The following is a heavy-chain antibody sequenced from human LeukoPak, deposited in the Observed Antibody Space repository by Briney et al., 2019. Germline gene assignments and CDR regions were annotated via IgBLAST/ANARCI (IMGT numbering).Heavy chain of an antibody. CDR3: AKDPIRGVRPYYFSS. CDR1: GFTFSSYG. V-gene: IGHV3-30*02. D-gene: IGHD3-10*01. CDR2: IRYDGSNK. J-gene: IGHJ4*02. Sequence: PGGSLRLSCAASGFTFSSYGMHWVRQAPGKGLEWVAFIRYDGSNKYYADSVKGRFTISRDNSKNTLYLRMNSLRAEDTAVYYCAKDPIRGVRPYYFSSWGQGTLVTVSS.